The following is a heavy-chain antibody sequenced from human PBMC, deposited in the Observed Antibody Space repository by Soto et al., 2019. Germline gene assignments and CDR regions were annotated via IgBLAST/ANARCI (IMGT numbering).Heavy chain of an antibody. J-gene: IGHJ4*02. CDR3: ARAYGSGSYYAY. V-gene: IGHV1-2*02. CDR2: INPNSGGT. Sequence: WASVKVSCKASGYTFTGYYMHWVRQAPGQGLEWMGWINPNSGGTNYAQKFQGRVTMTRDTSISTAYMELSRLRSDDTAVYYCARAYGSGSYYAYWGQGTLVTVSS. D-gene: IGHD3-10*01. CDR1: GYTFTGYY.